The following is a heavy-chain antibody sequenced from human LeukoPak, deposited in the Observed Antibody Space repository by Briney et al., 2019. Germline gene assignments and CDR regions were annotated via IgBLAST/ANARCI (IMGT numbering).Heavy chain of an antibody. Sequence: GGSLGLSCAASGFTFSHDGMHWVRQAPGKGLEWVALINSETFGSRVSFSNSVKGRFTISRDNSKDTLYLQMNSLRAEDTAVYYCAKDRAHTFSFGYWGQGILVTVSS. V-gene: IGHV3-30*02. CDR3: AKDRAHTFSFGY. D-gene: IGHD3-16*01. CDR1: GFTFSHDG. CDR2: INSETFGSRV. J-gene: IGHJ4*02.